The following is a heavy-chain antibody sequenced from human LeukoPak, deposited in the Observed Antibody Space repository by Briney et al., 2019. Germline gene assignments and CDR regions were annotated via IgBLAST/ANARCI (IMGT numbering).Heavy chain of an antibody. V-gene: IGHV3-23*01. CDR2: ISGSGGRT. J-gene: IGHJ3*02. Sequence: PGGSLRLSCAASGFTFSSYAMSWVRQAPGKGLEWVSAISGSGGRTYYADSVKGRFTISRDNPKNTLYLQMNRLRAEDTAVYYCAKVLVYDRSGDDAFDIWGQGTMVTVSS. D-gene: IGHD3-22*01. CDR3: AKVLVYDRSGDDAFDI. CDR1: GFTFSSYA.